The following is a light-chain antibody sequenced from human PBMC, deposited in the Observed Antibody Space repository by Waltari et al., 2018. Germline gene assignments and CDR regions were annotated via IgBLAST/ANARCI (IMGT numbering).Light chain of an antibody. Sequence: EIVLTQSPGTASLSPGERVTLSCRASQSVGSSSLAWYQQKPGQAPRLVIYRASRRATGNPDRFSGSWSGTDFSLTSSRLEPEDFAVYYCQQHGTLPATFGQGTKVEIK. CDR2: RAS. J-gene: IGKJ1*01. CDR1: QSVGSSS. CDR3: QQHGTLPAT. V-gene: IGKV3-20*01.